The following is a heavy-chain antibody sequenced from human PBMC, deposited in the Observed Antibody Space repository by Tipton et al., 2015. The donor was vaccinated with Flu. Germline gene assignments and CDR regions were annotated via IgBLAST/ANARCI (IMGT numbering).Heavy chain of an antibody. D-gene: IGHD3-9*01. CDR2: IYHIGST. CDR3: ARRDYDILTGSRAFDI. Sequence: TLSLTCTVSGFSISSGYYWAWIRQPPGKGLEWIGCIYHIGSTYYNPSLKSRVTISVDTSKDQFSLKLTSVTAADTAVYYCARRDYDILTGSRAFDIWGQGTMVTVSP. CDR1: GFSISSGYY. V-gene: IGHV4-38-2*02. J-gene: IGHJ3*02.